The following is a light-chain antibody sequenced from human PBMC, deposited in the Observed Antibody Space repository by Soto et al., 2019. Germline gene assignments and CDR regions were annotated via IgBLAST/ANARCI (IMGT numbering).Light chain of an antibody. J-gene: IGKJ1*01. V-gene: IGKV3-15*01. CDR1: QSVNSN. Sequence: EIVMTQSPATLSVSPGERATLSCRASQSVNSNLAWYQQKPGQAPRLLIYGASSKATGIPARFSGSGSGTEFTLPLTSLQSEDFAVYSCQQYNSWPRTFGQGTKVEIK. CDR2: GAS. CDR3: QQYNSWPRT.